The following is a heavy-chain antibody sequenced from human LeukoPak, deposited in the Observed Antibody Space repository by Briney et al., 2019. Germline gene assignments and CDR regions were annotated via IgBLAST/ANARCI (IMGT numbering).Heavy chain of an antibody. V-gene: IGHV1-2*02. CDR2: INPNSGGT. J-gene: IGHJ5*02. Sequence: ASVKVSCKASGYTFTGYHMHWVRQVPGQGLEWMGWINPNSGGTNYAQKFQGRVTMTRDTSISTAYMELSRLRSDDTAVYYCARQDLEWFIWFDPWGQGTLVTVSS. CDR3: ARQDLEWFIWFDP. D-gene: IGHD3-3*01. CDR1: GYTFTGYH.